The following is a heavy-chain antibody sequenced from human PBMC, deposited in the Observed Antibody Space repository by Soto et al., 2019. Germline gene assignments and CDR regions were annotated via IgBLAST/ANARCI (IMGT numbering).Heavy chain of an antibody. V-gene: IGHV4-31*03. D-gene: IGHD6-13*01. CDR3: ASCPQLGYSSSWYKV. J-gene: IGHJ4*02. Sequence: QVQLQESGPGLVKPSQTLSLTCTVSGCSISSGGYYWSWIRQHPGQGLEWIGYIYYSGSSYYNPSPKGRVKISVHTSTNQFSLKLSSVTAADTAVYYCASCPQLGYSSSWYKVWGQGTLVTVSS. CDR1: GCSISSGGYY. CDR2: IYYSGSS.